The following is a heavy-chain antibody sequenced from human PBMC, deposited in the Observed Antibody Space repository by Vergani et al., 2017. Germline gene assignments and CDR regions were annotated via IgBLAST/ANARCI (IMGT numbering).Heavy chain of an antibody. Sequence: QVQLVQSGSEVRKPGASVKASCQVSGYSLTELIIHWVRQAPGKGPEWMGGFDPEHGEVTFAHHIQGRVTMTEDRSTDTAYMALSSLRPEDTALYYCAIVTDYEDSGGYYLDYWSQRTVVTVSS. CDR3: AIVTDYEDSGGYYLDY. V-gene: IGHV1-24*01. D-gene: IGHD3-22*01. CDR1: GYSLTELI. CDR2: FDPEHGEV. J-gene: IGHJ4*02.